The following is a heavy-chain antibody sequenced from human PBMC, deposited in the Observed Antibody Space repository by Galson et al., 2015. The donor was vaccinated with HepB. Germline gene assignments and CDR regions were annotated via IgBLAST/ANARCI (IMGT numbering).Heavy chain of an antibody. CDR3: ARDRSSTSWRDAFDI. Sequence: SVKVSCKASGYTSTSYDINWVRQATGQGLEWMGWMNPNSGNTGYAQKFQGRVTMTRNTSISTAYMELSSLRSEDTAVYYCARDRSSTSWRDAFDIWGQGTMVTVSS. V-gene: IGHV1-8*01. CDR1: GYTSTSYD. J-gene: IGHJ3*02. D-gene: IGHD2-2*01. CDR2: MNPNSGNT.